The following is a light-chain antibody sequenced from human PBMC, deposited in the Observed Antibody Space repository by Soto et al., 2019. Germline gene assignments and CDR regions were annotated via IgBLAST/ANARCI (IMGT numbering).Light chain of an antibody. CDR1: QSISDT. CDR3: QQYGSSPWT. J-gene: IGKJ1*01. Sequence: EIVMTQSPATLSVSPGGRATLSCRASQSISDTLAWYQQKPGQAPRLLIYDASTRATGIPDRFSGSGSGTDFTLTIGSLQPEDFAVCDCQQYGSSPWTFGQGTKVDIK. V-gene: IGKV3D-15*02. CDR2: DAS.